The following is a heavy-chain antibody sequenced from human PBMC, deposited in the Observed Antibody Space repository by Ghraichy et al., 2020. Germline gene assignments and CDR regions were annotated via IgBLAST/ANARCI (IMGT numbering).Heavy chain of an antibody. V-gene: IGHV3-23*01. Sequence: GGSLRLSCAASGFTFSSYAMSWVRQAPGKGLEWVSAISGSGGSTYYADSVKGRFTISRDNSKNTLYLQMNSLRAEDTAVYYCAKVSSGYSSGWYVGYAFDIWGQGQMVTVSS. CDR2: ISGSGGST. CDR1: GFTFSSYA. CDR3: AKVSSGYSSGWYVGYAFDI. J-gene: IGHJ3*02. D-gene: IGHD6-19*01.